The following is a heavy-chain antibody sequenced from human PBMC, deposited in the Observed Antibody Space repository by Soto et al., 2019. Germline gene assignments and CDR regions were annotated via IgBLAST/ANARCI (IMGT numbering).Heavy chain of an antibody. D-gene: IGHD3-16*01. CDR3: AISQDRGGRTTFLY. J-gene: IGHJ4*02. CDR1: GFTFDDNA. Sequence: GGSLRLSCAVSGFTFDDNAMHWVRQAPEKGLEWVSGINWKSDIGYADSVKGRFTISRDNAENSLYLKMNSLRAEDTALYYCAISQDRGGRTTFLYCGQGTVVTVYS. V-gene: IGHV3-9*01. CDR2: INWKSDI.